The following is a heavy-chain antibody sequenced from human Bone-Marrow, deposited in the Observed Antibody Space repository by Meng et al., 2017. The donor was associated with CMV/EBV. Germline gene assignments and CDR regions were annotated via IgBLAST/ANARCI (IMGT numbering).Heavy chain of an antibody. CDR2: INHRGST. V-gene: IGHV4-34*01. J-gene: IGHJ4*02. Sequence: SETLSLTCAVHGGSFSGYDWSWIRQSPGKGLERIGEINHRGSTNYNPSLKSRLTISVDTSKNQFSLKLNSVTAADTAVYYCARGSTSVTMIVVVITAASLAYDSWGQGTLVTVSS. CDR3: ARGSTSVTMIVVVITAASLAYDS. D-gene: IGHD3-22*01. CDR1: GGSFSGYD.